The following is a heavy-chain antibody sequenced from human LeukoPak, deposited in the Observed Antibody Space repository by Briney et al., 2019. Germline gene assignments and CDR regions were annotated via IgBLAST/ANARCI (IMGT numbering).Heavy chain of an antibody. V-gene: IGHV3-30*03. J-gene: IGHJ4*02. D-gene: IGHD2-15*01. CDR2: MSDDGNNE. CDR3: AGGLLGCSGGSCYPTDY. CDR1: GFTFSSYG. Sequence: GGSLRLSCAASGFTFSSYGMHWVRQAPGKGLEWVAVMSDDGNNEYYADSVKGRITISRDNPENTLYLQMDNLRPEDTAVYYCAGGLLGCSGGSCYPTDYWGQGTLVTVSS.